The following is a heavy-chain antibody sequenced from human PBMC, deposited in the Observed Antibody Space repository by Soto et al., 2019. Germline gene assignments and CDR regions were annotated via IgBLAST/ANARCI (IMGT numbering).Heavy chain of an antibody. CDR2: IYYSGST. CDR3: ARTGTLSSGWSPDAFDI. CDR1: GGSISSSSYY. V-gene: IGHV4-39*01. D-gene: IGHD6-19*01. Sequence: PSETLSLTCTVSGGSISSSSYYWGWIRQPPGKGLEWIGSIYYSGSTYYNPSLKSRVTISVDTSKNQFSLKLSSVTAADTAVYYCARTGTLSSGWSPDAFDIWGQGTMVTVSS. J-gene: IGHJ3*02.